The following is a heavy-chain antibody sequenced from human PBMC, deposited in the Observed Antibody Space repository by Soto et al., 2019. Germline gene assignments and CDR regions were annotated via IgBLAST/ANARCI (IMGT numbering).Heavy chain of an antibody. CDR1: GYTFSSYS. CDR3: AREGDGYGYYYFDH. V-gene: IGHV1-3*01. J-gene: IGHJ4*02. D-gene: IGHD5-18*01. Sequence: ASVKVSCKASGYTFSSYSIHWVRHAPGQRLEWMGWINGGNGNTRSSEKLQDRVTNTRDTSTTTAYMELTSLTYEDTAVYYCAREGDGYGYYYFDHWGQGTLVTVSS. CDR2: INGGNGNT.